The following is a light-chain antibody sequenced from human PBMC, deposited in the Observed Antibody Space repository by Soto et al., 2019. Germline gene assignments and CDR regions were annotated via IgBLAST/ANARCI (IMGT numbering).Light chain of an antibody. CDR2: GAS. CDR1: QSVSSSY. CDR3: QQYCSSPRYT. V-gene: IGKV3-20*01. Sequence: EIVLTQSPGTLSLSPGERATLSCRASQSVSSSYLAWYQQKPGQAPRLLIYGASSRATGIPDRFSGSGSGTDFTLTISRLAPEAFAVYYCQQYCSSPRYTFGQGTKLEIK. J-gene: IGKJ2*01.